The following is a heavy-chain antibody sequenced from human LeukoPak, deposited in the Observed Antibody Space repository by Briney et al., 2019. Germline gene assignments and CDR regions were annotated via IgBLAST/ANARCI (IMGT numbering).Heavy chain of an antibody. V-gene: IGHV4-61*02. Sequence: PSETLSLTCTVSGGSISTGNYHWTWIRQPAGKGLEWIGRVYASGRTNYNPSLKSRVTISIDASENQFSPKLSSVTAADTAMYYCTRGVGYWGQGTLVTVSS. CDR2: VYASGRT. CDR3: TRGVGY. J-gene: IGHJ4*02. D-gene: IGHD2-15*01. CDR1: GGSISTGNYH.